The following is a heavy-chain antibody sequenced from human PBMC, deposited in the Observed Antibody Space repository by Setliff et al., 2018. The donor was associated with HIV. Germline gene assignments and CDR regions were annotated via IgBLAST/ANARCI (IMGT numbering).Heavy chain of an antibody. V-gene: IGHV4-38-2*02. Sequence: SETLSLTCRVSGYFINIGHYCGWLRQSPGKGLEWIGTIYHSRGSYYNPSLKSRVTLSVDTSKNQFSLSLTSVTGADTAVYYCARGGASSKYLGPWGQGTLVTVSS. D-gene: IGHD2-15*01. CDR3: ARGGASSKYLGP. J-gene: IGHJ5*02. CDR1: GYFINIGHY. CDR2: IYHSRGS.